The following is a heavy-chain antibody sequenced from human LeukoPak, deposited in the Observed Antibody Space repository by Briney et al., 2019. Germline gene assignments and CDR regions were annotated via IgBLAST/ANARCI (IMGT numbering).Heavy chain of an antibody. CDR3: ARVNYYDSSGYLGTCDY. CDR1: RFTFSIYS. Sequence: PGGSLRLSCAASRFTFSIYSMNCVRQAPGKGLEWGSSISSSSSYIYYADSVKGRFTISRDNAKNSLYLQMNSLRAEDTAVYYCARVNYYDSSGYLGTCDYWGQGTLVTVSS. V-gene: IGHV3-21*01. D-gene: IGHD3-22*01. CDR2: ISSSSSYI. J-gene: IGHJ4*02.